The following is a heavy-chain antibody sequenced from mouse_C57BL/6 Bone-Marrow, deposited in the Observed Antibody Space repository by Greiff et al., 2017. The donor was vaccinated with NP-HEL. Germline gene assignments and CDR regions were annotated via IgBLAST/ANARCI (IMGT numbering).Heavy chain of an antibody. Sequence: EVKLVESGGDLVKPGGSLKLSCAASGFTFSSYGMSWVRQTPDKRLEWVATISSGGSYTYYPDSVKGRFTFSGDNAKNTLYLQMSSLESEATAMYYCARHYYSNYFDYWGQGTTLTVSS. V-gene: IGHV5-6*01. CDR1: GFTFSSYG. CDR2: ISSGGSYT. D-gene: IGHD2-5*01. CDR3: ARHYYSNYFDY. J-gene: IGHJ2*01.